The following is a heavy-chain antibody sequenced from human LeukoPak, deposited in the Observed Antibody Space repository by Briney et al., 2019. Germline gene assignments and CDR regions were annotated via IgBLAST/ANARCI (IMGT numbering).Heavy chain of an antibody. V-gene: IGHV3-33*06. CDR2: IWYDGSNK. J-gene: IGHJ5*02. Sequence: GRSLRLSCAASGFTFSSYGMHWVRQAPGKGLEWVAVIWYDGSNKYYTDSVKGRFTISRDNSKNTLYLQMNSLRAEDTAVYYCAKFLGIAVAVEPPWFDPWGQGTLVTVSS. CDR3: AKFLGIAVAVEPPWFDP. D-gene: IGHD6-19*01. CDR1: GFTFSSYG.